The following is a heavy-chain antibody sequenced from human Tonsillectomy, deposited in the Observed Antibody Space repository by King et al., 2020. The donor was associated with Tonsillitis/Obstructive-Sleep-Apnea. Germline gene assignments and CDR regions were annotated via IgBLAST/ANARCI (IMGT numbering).Heavy chain of an antibody. CDR3: AKAFYSSSWYHFDY. V-gene: IGHV3-30*18. D-gene: IGHD6-13*01. CDR2: ISYDGSNK. Sequence: VQLVESGGGLVQPGRSLRLSCAASGFTFSSYGMHWVRQAPGKGLEWVAVISYDGSNKYYADSVKGRFTISRDKSKNTLYLQMNSLRAEDTAVYYCAKAFYSSSWYHFDYWGQGTLVAVSS. J-gene: IGHJ4*02. CDR1: GFTFSSYG.